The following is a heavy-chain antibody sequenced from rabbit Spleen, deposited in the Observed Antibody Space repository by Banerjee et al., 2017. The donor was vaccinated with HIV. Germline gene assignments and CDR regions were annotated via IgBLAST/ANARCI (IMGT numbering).Heavy chain of an antibody. CDR3: ARDLPGVIGWNFNL. J-gene: IGHJ4*01. V-gene: IGHV1S40*01. Sequence: QSLEESGGDLVKPGASLTLTCTASGFSFSSSYYMCWVRQAPGKGLECIACIYGGSSGNSYYASWAKGRFTISSTSSTTVTLQMTSLTAADTATYFCARDLPGVIGWNFNLWGPGTLVTVS. CDR2: IYGGSSGNS. CDR1: GFSFSSSYY. D-gene: IGHD1-1*01.